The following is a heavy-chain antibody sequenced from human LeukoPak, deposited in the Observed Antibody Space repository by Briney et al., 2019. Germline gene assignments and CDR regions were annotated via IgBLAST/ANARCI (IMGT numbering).Heavy chain of an antibody. J-gene: IGHJ3*02. CDR2: ISAYNGNT. V-gene: IGHV1-18*01. Sequence: GASVKVSCKASGYTFTSYGISWVRQAPGQGLEWMGWISAYNGNTNYAQKLQGRVTMTTDTSTSTAYMELRSLKSDDTAVYYCARREDCDYVWGSYRCWDFDIWGQGTMVTVSS. CDR1: GYTFTSYG. CDR3: ARREDCDYVWGSYRCWDFDI. D-gene: IGHD3-16*02.